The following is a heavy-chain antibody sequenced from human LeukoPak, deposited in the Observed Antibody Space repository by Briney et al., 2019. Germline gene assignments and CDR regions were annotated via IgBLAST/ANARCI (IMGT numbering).Heavy chain of an antibody. J-gene: IGHJ4*02. Sequence: SETLSLTCTVSGGSISSSSYYWGWIRQPPGKGLEWIGSIYYSGSTYYNPSLKSRVTISVDTSKNQFSLKLSSVTAADTAVYYCARNDFWSGSPYYFDYWGQGTLVTVSS. D-gene: IGHD3-3*01. CDR2: IYYSGST. CDR3: ARNDFWSGSPYYFDY. CDR1: GGSISSSSYY. V-gene: IGHV4-39*01.